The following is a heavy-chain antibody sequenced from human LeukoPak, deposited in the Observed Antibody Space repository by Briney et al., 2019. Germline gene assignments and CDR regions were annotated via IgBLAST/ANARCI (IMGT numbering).Heavy chain of an antibody. CDR1: GFTFSGYE. D-gene: IGHD2-21*02. V-gene: IGHV3-48*03. CDR3: ARVNCGGDCYSKTAFDY. Sequence: GGSLGLSCAGSGFTFSGYEMSWVRQAPGKGLEWVSHISSGGRTRQYADSVKGRFTISKDNAKNSLFLQMNSLRAEDTAVYYCARVNCGGDCYSKTAFDYWGQGTLVTVSS. CDR2: ISSGGRTR. J-gene: IGHJ4*02.